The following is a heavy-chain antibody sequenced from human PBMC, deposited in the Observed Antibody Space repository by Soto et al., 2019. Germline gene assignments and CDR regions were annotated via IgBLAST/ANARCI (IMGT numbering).Heavy chain of an antibody. Sequence: GGSLRLSCAASGFSLSYYRMYWVREAPGKGLQWVSYISTRSSMIHYADTVRGRFTISRDDAKDSLSLQMNSLRDEDTAVYYCAREYQYGMDVWGQGTAVTVSS. J-gene: IGHJ6*02. CDR3: AREYQYGMDV. D-gene: IGHD2-8*01. V-gene: IGHV3-48*02. CDR1: GFSLSYYR. CDR2: ISTRSSMI.